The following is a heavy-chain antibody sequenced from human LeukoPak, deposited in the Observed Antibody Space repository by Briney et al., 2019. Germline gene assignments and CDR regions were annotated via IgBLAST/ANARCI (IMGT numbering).Heavy chain of an antibody. J-gene: IGHJ4*02. D-gene: IGHD6-13*01. CDR1: GGSFSGYY. CDR3: ARGPGIAAAGPPGY. Sequence: SETLSLTCAVYGGSFSGYYWIWIRQPPGKGLGWIGEINHSGSTNYNPSLKSRVTISVDTSKNQFSLKLSSVTAADTAVYYCARGPGIAAAGPPGYWGQGTLVTVSS. V-gene: IGHV4-34*01. CDR2: INHSGST.